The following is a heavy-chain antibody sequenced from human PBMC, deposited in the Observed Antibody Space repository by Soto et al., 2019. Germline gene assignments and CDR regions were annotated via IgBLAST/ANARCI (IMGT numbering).Heavy chain of an antibody. CDR1: GGSISSYY. D-gene: IGHD2-2*01. J-gene: IGHJ4*02. Sequence: QVQLQESGPGLVKHSETLSLTYTVSGGSISSYYWSWIRQPPGKGLEWIGYIYYSGSTNYNPSLKSRVTISVDTSKNQFSLKLSSVTAADTAVYYCARRRDVVVPAAMDFDYWGQGTLVTVSS. CDR2: IYYSGST. CDR3: ARRRDVVVPAAMDFDY. V-gene: IGHV4-59*08.